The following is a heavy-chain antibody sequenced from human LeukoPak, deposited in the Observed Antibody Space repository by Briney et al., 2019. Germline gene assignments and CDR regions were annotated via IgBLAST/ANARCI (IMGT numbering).Heavy chain of an antibody. CDR2: IYSGGST. Sequence: PGGSLRLSGAASGFTVSSNYMSWVRQAPGKGLEWVSVIYSGGSTYYADSVKGRFTISRDNSKNTLYLQMNSLRAEDTAVYYCARGPGYCSGGSCHDAFDIWGQGTMVTVSS. CDR1: GFTVSSNY. V-gene: IGHV3-53*01. J-gene: IGHJ3*02. D-gene: IGHD2-15*01. CDR3: ARGPGYCSGGSCHDAFDI.